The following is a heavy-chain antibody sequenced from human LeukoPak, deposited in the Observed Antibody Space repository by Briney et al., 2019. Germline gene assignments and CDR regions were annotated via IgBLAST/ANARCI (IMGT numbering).Heavy chain of an antibody. CDR1: GYSISSGYY. CDR3: ARDQSRDNWFDP. Sequence: SETLSLTCTVSGYSISSGYYWGWIRQPPGKGLEWIGSIYYSGSTYYNPSLKSRVTISGDTSKNQFSLKLSSVTAADTAVYYCARDQSRDNWFDPWGQGTLVTVSS. V-gene: IGHV4-38-2*02. CDR2: IYYSGST. J-gene: IGHJ5*02.